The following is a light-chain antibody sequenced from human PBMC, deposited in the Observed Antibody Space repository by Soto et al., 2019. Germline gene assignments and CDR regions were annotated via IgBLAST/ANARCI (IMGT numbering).Light chain of an antibody. CDR3: SSCTSSSTVI. CDR2: DVR. CDR1: SSDVGGCNF. J-gene: IGLJ2*01. V-gene: IGLV2-14*03. Sequence: QSALTQPASVSGSPGQSITISCTGTSSDVGGCNFVSWYQQHPGKAPKFIIYDVRNRPSGVSNRFSGSRSGNTASLTISGLQAEDEADYYCSSCTSSSTVIFGGGTKLTVL.